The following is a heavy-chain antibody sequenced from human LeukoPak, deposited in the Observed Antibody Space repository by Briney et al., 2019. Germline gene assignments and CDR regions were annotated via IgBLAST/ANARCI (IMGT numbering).Heavy chain of an antibody. CDR3: ARGKAAAASTLPFDP. J-gene: IGHJ5*02. Sequence: SETLSLTCTVSGGSINYYYWNWIRQPPGKGLEWIGHIYYSGSTNYNSPLKSRVTISVDTSRNQFSLKLSSPTAADTAVYYCARGKAAAASTLPFDPWGQGTLVTVSS. V-gene: IGHV4-59*01. D-gene: IGHD6-13*01. CDR1: GGSINYYY. CDR2: IYYSGST.